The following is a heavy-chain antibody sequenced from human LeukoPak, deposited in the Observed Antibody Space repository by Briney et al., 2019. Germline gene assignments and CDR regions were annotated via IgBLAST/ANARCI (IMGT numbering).Heavy chain of an antibody. V-gene: IGHV4-38-2*02. CDR2: IYHSGST. Sequence: SETLSLTCAVSGYSISSGYYWGWIRQPPGKGLEWIGSIYHSGSTYYNPSLKSRVTISVDTSKNQFSLKLSSVTAADTAVYYCARDGVPRGMDVWGKGTTVTVSS. J-gene: IGHJ6*04. CDR1: GYSISSGYY. CDR3: ARDGVPRGMDV.